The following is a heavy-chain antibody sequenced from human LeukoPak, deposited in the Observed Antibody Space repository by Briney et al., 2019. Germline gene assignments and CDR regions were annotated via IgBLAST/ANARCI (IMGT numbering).Heavy chain of an antibody. J-gene: IGHJ6*03. D-gene: IGHD3-22*01. Sequence: SETLSLTCTVSGGSISSYYWSWIRQPPGKGLEWIGYIYYSGSTNYNPSLKSRVTISVDTSKNQFSLKLSSVTAADTAVYYCARHGNYYDSSGYYTASYYYYMDVWGKGTTVTVSS. V-gene: IGHV4-59*08. CDR3: ARHGNYYDSSGYYTASYYYYMDV. CDR2: IYYSGST. CDR1: GGSISSYY.